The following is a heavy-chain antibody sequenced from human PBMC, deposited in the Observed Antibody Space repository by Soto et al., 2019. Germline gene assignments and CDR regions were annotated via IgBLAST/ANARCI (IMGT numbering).Heavy chain of an antibody. CDR3: ARSVVTIFGVVISPKISWFDP. CDR1: GYTFTSYY. CDR2: INPSGGST. Sequence: ASVKVSCKASGYTFTSYYMHWVRQAPGQGLEWMGIINPSGGSTSYAQKFQGRVTMTRDTSTSTVYMELSSLRSEDTAVYYCARSVVTIFGVVISPKISWFDPWGQGTLVTVYS. V-gene: IGHV1-46*03. D-gene: IGHD3-3*01. J-gene: IGHJ5*02.